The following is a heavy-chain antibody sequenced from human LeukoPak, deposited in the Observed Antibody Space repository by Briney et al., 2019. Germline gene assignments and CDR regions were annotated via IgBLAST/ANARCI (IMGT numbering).Heavy chain of an antibody. CDR2: IYYSGST. Sequence: SETLSLTCTVSGGSISSSSYYWGWIRQPPGKGLEWIGSIYYSGSTYYNPSLKSRVTISVDTSKNQFSLKLSSVTAADTAVYYCAGLSSGHYYYYYYYMDVWGKGTTVTVSS. V-gene: IGHV4-39*01. J-gene: IGHJ6*03. D-gene: IGHD3-10*01. CDR3: AGLSSGHYYYYYYYMDV. CDR1: GGSISSSSYY.